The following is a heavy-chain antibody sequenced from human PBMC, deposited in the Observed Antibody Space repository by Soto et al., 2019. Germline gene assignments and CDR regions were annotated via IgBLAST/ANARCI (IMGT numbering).Heavy chain of an antibody. CDR2: IYQSGTT. CDR3: ARDSSGRHDY. J-gene: IGHJ4*02. Sequence: SETLSLTCSVSGGSVRSGSYYWTWIRQPPGKGLEWIGYIYQSGTTNYNASLKSRVTISIDTSKNQFFLKLNSVTAADTAVYYCARDSSGRHDYWGQGTLVTVS. D-gene: IGHD3-22*01. CDR1: GGSVRSGSYY. V-gene: IGHV4-61*01.